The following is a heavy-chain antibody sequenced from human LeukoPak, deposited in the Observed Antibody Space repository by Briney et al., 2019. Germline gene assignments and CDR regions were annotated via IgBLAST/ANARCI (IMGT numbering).Heavy chain of an antibody. CDR1: GFTFRSYW. V-gene: IGHV3-7*01. CDR3: ARVGYCTNGICYEVFEY. J-gene: IGHJ4*02. D-gene: IGHD2-8*01. CDR2: IKPDGSEK. Sequence: GGSLRLSCAASGFTFRSYWMSWVRQAPGKGLEWVAKIKPDGSEKYYVDSVKGRFTISRDNGKKSLDLQLNSLRAEDTAVYYCARVGYCTNGICYEVFEYWGQGTLVTVSS.